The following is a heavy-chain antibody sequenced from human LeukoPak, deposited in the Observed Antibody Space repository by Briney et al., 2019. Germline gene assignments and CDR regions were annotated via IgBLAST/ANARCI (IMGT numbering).Heavy chain of an antibody. CDR2: INAGNGNT. V-gene: IGHV1-3*01. CDR1: GYTFTSYA. J-gene: IGHJ3*02. CDR3: ASPHPNSSSNKGAFDI. Sequence: ASVKVSCKASGYTFTSYAMHWVRQAPGQRLEWMGWINAGNGNTKYSQKFQGRVTITRDTSASTAYMELSSLRSEDTAVYYCASPHPNSSSNKGAFDIWGQGTMVTVSS. D-gene: IGHD6-13*01.